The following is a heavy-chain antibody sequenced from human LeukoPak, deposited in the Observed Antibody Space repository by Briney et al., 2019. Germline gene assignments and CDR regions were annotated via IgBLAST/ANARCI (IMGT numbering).Heavy chain of an antibody. D-gene: IGHD3-10*01. Sequence: GASVKVSCKASGYTFTGYYMHWVRQAPGQGLEWMGWINPNSGGTNYAQKFQGRVTMTRDTSISTAYMELSRLRPDDTAVYYCARPGSYYSNWFDPWGQGTLVTVSS. CDR3: ARPGSYYSNWFDP. V-gene: IGHV1-2*02. CDR2: INPNSGGT. J-gene: IGHJ5*02. CDR1: GYTFTGYY.